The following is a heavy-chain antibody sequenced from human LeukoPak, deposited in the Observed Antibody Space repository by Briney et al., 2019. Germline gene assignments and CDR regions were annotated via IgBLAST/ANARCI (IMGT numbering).Heavy chain of an antibody. CDR3: ARVLDYDKFTGDY. CDR2: INHSGST. J-gene: IGHJ4*02. V-gene: IGHV4-38-2*02. Sequence: SETLSLTCTVSGYSISSGYYWGWIRQPPGKGLEWIGEINHSGSTNYNPSLKSRVTISVDTSKNQFSLKLSSVTAADTAVYYCARVLDYDKFTGDYWGQGTLVTVSS. CDR1: GYSISSGYY. D-gene: IGHD3-22*01.